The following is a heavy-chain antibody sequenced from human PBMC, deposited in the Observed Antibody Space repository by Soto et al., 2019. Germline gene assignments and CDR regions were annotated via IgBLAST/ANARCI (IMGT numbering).Heavy chain of an antibody. J-gene: IGHJ4*02. CDR1: GYTFTSYG. Sequence: ASVKVSCKASGYTFTSYGISWVRQAPGQGLEWMGWIGAYNGNTNYAQKLQGRVTMTTDTSTSTAYMELRSLRSDDTAVYYCALAPLHTVTTGRRVDYWGQGTLVTVSS. V-gene: IGHV1-18*04. CDR3: ALAPLHTVTTGRRVDY. D-gene: IGHD4-17*01. CDR2: IGAYNGNT.